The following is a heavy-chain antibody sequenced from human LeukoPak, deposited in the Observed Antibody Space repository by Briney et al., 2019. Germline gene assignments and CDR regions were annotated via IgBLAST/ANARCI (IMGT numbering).Heavy chain of an antibody. D-gene: IGHD6-19*01. J-gene: IGHJ4*02. Sequence: GGSLRLSCAASGFTFSSYWMHWVRQAPEKGLVWVSRINSDGSSTNYADSVKGRFTISRDNAKNTLYLQMNSLRAEDTAVYYCARDRRGGAVAGTVDCWGQGTLVTVSS. CDR2: INSDGSST. CDR1: GFTFSSYW. CDR3: ARDRRGGAVAGTVDC. V-gene: IGHV3-74*01.